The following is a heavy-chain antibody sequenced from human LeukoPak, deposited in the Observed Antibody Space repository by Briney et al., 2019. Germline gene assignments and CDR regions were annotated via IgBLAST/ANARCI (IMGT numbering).Heavy chain of an antibody. D-gene: IGHD6-6*01. CDR3: ARAARALSDY. J-gene: IGHJ4*02. CDR2: IWYDGSNK. CDR1: GFTFSSYG. Sequence: GRSLRLSCAASGFTFSSYGMHWVRQAPGKGLEWVAVIWYDGSNKYYADSVKGRFTISRDNSKNTLCLQMNSLRAEDTAVYYCARAARALSDYWGQGTLVTVSS. V-gene: IGHV3-33*01.